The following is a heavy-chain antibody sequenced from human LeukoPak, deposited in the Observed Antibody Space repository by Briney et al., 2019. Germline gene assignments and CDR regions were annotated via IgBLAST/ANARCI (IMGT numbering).Heavy chain of an antibody. D-gene: IGHD6-19*01. CDR2: INQDRSEK. CDR1: GFTFPVYW. CDR3: ARDTSRGRLIAVAGDSDY. V-gene: IGHV3-7*01. J-gene: IGHJ4*02. Sequence: GGSLRLSCAASGFTFPVYWMSWVRQAPGKGLEWVANINQDRSEKYYVDSVKGRFTISRDNAKNSLYLQMNSLRAEDTAVYYCARDTSRGRLIAVAGDSDYWGQGTLVTVSS.